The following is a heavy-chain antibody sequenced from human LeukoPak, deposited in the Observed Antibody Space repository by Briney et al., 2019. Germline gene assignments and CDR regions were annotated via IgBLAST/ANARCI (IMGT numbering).Heavy chain of an antibody. CDR2: ISSRSHYT. V-gene: IGHV3-11*05. J-gene: IGHJ4*02. Sequence: GGSLRLSCAASAFTFSDYYMSWIRQAPGKGLECVSYISSRSHYTNYADSVKGRFTISRDNNNSSLSLQMRRLTTEDTAFYYCVREQFSHTSNYFDNWGQGILVTVSS. CDR3: VREQFSHTSNYFDN. CDR1: AFTFSDYY. D-gene: IGHD5-24*01.